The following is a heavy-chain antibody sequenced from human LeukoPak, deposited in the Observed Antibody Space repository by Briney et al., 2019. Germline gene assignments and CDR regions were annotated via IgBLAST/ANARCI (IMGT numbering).Heavy chain of an antibody. CDR2: ISGAVGNT. Sequence: GGSLRLSCAASGFTFSSYAMSWVRQAPGKGLEWVSTISGAVGNTHYADSVKGRLTISRDNSKNTLYLQMNSLRAEDTAIYYCAKSGLNRFDYWGQGTLVTVSS. J-gene: IGHJ4*02. V-gene: IGHV3-23*01. D-gene: IGHD2-15*01. CDR1: GFTFSSYA. CDR3: AKSGLNRFDY.